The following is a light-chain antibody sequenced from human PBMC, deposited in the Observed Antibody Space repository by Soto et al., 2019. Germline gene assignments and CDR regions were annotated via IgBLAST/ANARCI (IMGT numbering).Light chain of an antibody. CDR1: QSVSNNY. CDR2: GAS. Sequence: EIVLTQSPATLSLSPGDRATLSCGASQSVSNNYLAWYQQKPGQAPRLLIYGASSRATGIPDRISGSGSGTDFTLTISRLEPEDFAVYYCQQFGSPPQTFGQGTKVDI. CDR3: QQFGSPPQT. V-gene: IGKV3-20*01. J-gene: IGKJ1*01.